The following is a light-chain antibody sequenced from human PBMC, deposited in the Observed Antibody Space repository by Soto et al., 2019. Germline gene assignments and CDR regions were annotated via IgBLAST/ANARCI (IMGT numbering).Light chain of an antibody. J-gene: IGLJ2*01. CDR2: EVG. CDR1: TSDIGGSNH. CDR3: SSYSSSTTLEV. V-gene: IGLV2-14*01. Sequence: QSVLTQAASVSGSPGQSITISCTGTTSDIGGSNHVSWYQQHPGKAPKLMIYEVGNRPSGVSRRFSGSKSGNTASLTISGLQAEDEADYYCSSYSSSTTLEVFGGGTKVTVL.